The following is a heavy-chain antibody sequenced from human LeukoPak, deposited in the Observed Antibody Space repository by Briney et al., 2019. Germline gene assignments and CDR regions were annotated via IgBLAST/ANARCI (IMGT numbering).Heavy chain of an antibody. CDR2: IYTSGGT. J-gene: IGHJ4*02. CDR1: GDSISSYY. V-gene: IGHV4-4*09. D-gene: IGHD3-16*02. Sequence: SETLSLNCTVSGDSISSYYWSRLRQPPGKGLEWIGYIYTSGGTNYIPSLKGRVTISIDTSKNQFSLKLSSVTAADAAVYYCARLTRLSTSPDRYYLDYWGQGTLVTVSS. CDR3: ARLTRLSTSPDRYYLDY.